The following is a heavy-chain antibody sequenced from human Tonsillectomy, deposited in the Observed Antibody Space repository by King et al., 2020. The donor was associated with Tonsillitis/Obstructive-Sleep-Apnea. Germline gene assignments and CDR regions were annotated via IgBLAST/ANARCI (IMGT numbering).Heavy chain of an antibody. CDR3: ARVDVYSNYYFDY. J-gene: IGHJ4*02. D-gene: IGHD4-11*01. CDR1: GGSISSSSYY. CDR2: IYYSGST. V-gene: IGHV4-39*01. Sequence: QLQESGPGLVKPSETLSLTCTVSGGSISSSSYYWGWIRQPPGKGLEWIGRIYYSGSTYYNPSLKSRVTISVDTSKNQFSLKLSSVTAADTAVYYCARVDVYSNYYFDYWGQGTLVTVSS.